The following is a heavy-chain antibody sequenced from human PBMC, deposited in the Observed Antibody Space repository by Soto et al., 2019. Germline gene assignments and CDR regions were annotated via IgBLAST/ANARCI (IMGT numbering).Heavy chain of an antibody. Sequence: ASVKVSCKASGYTFTSYGISWVRQAPGQGLEWMGWISAYNGNTNYAQKLQGRVTMTTDTSTSTAYMELRSLRSDDTAVYYCARDRRTDITMVRGVHDYWRQGTLVTVPS. V-gene: IGHV1-18*01. CDR2: ISAYNGNT. D-gene: IGHD3-10*01. J-gene: IGHJ4*02. CDR1: GYTFTSYG. CDR3: ARDRRTDITMVRGVHDY.